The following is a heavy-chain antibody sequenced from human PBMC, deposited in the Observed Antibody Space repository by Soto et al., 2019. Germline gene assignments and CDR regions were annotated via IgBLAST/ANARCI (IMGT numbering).Heavy chain of an antibody. Sequence: SLRLSCAASGFTFDDYAMHWVRQAPGKGLEWVSGISWNSGSIGYADSVKGRFTISRDNAKNSLYLQMNSLRDEDTALYYCAKGGYSWGSYPTPYYFDYWGQGTLVSVS. CDR1: GFTFDDYA. V-gene: IGHV3-9*01. D-gene: IGHD3-16*02. CDR3: AKGGYSWGSYPTPYYFDY. CDR2: ISWNSGSI. J-gene: IGHJ4*02.